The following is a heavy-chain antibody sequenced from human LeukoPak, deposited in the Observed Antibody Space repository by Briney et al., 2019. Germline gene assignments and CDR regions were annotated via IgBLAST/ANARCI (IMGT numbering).Heavy chain of an antibody. CDR3: ARDKLHCSDGSCYSDYYYYYMDV. D-gene: IGHD2-15*01. CDR2: ISSSGSTI. CDR1: GFTFSSYE. Sequence: GGSLRLSCAASGFTFSSYEMNWVRQAPGKGLEWVSYISSSGSTIYYADSVKGRFTISRDNAKNSLYLQMNSLRAEDTAVYYCARDKLHCSDGSCYSDYYYYYMDVWGKGTTVTVSS. J-gene: IGHJ6*03. V-gene: IGHV3-48*03.